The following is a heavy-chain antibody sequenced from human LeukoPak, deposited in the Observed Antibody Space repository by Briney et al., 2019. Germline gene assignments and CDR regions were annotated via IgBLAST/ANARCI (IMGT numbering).Heavy chain of an antibody. CDR3: ARHAEYYGSGSYYLYYGMDV. CDR2: IDPSDSYT. Sequence: GESLRISCKGSGYSFTSYWISWVRQMPGKGLEWMGGIDPSDSYTNYSPSFQGHVTISADKSISTAYLQWSSLKASDTAMYYCARHAEYYGSGSYYLYYGMDVWGKGTTVAVSS. V-gene: IGHV5-10-1*01. J-gene: IGHJ6*04. CDR1: GYSFTSYW. D-gene: IGHD3-10*01.